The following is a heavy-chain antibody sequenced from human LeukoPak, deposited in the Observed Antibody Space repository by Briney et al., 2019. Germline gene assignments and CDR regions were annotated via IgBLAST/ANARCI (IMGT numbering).Heavy chain of an antibody. Sequence: GASVKVSCKASGYTFTNYAMNWVRQAPGQGLEWMGWINTNTGNPTYAQGFTGRFVFSLDTSVSTAYLQISSLKAEDAALYYCARGSSSWPNDYWGQGTLVTVSS. V-gene: IGHV7-4-1*02. D-gene: IGHD6-13*01. CDR3: ARGSSSWPNDY. CDR2: INTNTGNP. J-gene: IGHJ4*02. CDR1: GYTFTNYA.